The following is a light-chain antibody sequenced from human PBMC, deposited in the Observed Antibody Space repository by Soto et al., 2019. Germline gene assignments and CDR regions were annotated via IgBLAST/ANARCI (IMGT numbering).Light chain of an antibody. CDR2: KAS. Sequence: DIQMTQSPSTLSASVGDRVTITCRASQSISSWLAWYQQKPGKAPKLLIYKASSLESGLPSRFSGSGSGTEFPITISSLQPDDFATYYCQQYNSYWTFGQGTKVEIK. CDR1: QSISSW. J-gene: IGKJ1*01. CDR3: QQYNSYWT. V-gene: IGKV1-5*03.